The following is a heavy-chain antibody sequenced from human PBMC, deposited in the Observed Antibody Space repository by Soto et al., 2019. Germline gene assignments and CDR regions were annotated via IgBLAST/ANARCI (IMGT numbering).Heavy chain of an antibody. CDR1: GYTFTGYY. CDR3: ATWGVTYYDILTGYSLDY. D-gene: IGHD3-9*01. Sequence: ASVKVSCKASGYTFTGYYMHGVRQAPGQGLEWMGWINPNSGGTNYAQKFQGRVTMTRDTSISTAYMELSRLRSDDTAVYYCATWGVTYYDILTGYSLDYWGQGTLVTVSS. J-gene: IGHJ4*02. V-gene: IGHV1-2*02. CDR2: INPNSGGT.